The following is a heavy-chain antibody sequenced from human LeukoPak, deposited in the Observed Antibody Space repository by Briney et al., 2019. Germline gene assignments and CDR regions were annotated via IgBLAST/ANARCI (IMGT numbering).Heavy chain of an antibody. CDR1: GGTFSSYA. D-gene: IGHD5-24*01. CDR2: IIPIFGTA. J-gene: IGHJ4*02. CDR3: ARDRDGYNYFFDY. Sequence: EASVKVSCKASGGTFSSYAISWVRQAPGQGLGWMGGIIPIFGTANYAQKFQGRVTITTDESTSTAYMELSSLRSEDTAVYYCARDRDGYNYFFDYWGQGTLVTVSS. V-gene: IGHV1-69*05.